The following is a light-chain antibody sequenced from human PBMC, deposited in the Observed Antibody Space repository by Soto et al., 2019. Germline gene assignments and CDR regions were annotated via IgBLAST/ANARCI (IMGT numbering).Light chain of an antibody. CDR3: QQYGSSGT. CDR2: GES. Sequence: EVVLTQSPGTLSFSPWERATLSSRASQSVSSSYLAWYQQKPGKAPRLLIYGESNRATGIPDRSSGSGSGTDLTLTISSLEPEDFAVYYCQQYGSSGTFGQGTKV. CDR1: QSVSSSY. J-gene: IGKJ1*01. V-gene: IGKV3-20*01.